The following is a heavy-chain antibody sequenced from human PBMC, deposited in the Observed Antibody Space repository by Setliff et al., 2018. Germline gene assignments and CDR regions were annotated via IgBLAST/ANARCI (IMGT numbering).Heavy chain of an antibody. J-gene: IGHJ3*02. D-gene: IGHD2-2*01. V-gene: IGHV1-18*01. CDR3: VRDRAAIVVGPPTAAFDI. CDR1: GYTFTNYG. Sequence: ASVKVSCKASGYTFTNYGITWVRQAPGQGLEWMGWIRPHNGNTAYAQKFQDRVILTTDTSTTTVYMELRSLRSDDTAQYYCVRDRAAIVVGPPTAAFDIWGQGTMVTVSS. CDR2: IRPHNGNT.